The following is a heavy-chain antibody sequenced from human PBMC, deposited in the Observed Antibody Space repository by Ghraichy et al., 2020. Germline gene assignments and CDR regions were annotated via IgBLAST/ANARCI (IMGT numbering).Heavy chain of an antibody. CDR3: ARGSTVVRFFYYDGMDV. J-gene: IGHJ6*02. D-gene: IGHD4-23*01. CDR2: ITSSSRTV. Sequence: GGSLRLSCVGTGFTFSSDSMNWVRQSPGKGLEWVSYITSSSRTVSYADSVKGRFTISRDNAQNSLYLQMNSLRDEDTAVYYCARGSTVVRFFYYDGMDVWGQGTTFTVSS. CDR1: GFTFSSDS. V-gene: IGHV3-48*02.